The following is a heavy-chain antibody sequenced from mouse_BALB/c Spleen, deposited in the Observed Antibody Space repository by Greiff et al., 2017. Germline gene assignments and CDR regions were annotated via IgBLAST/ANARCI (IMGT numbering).Heavy chain of an antibody. CDR2: IWGDGST. V-gene: IGHV2-6-7*01. D-gene: IGHD1-1*01. CDR1: GFSLTGYG. CDR3: ARDQGYYGSSWAY. Sequence: QVQLQQSGPGLVAPSQSLSITCTVSGFSLTGYGVNWVRQPPGKGLEWLGMIWGDGSTDYNSALKSRLSISKDNSKSQVFLKMNSLQTDDTARYYCARDQGYYGSSWAYWGQGTLVTVSA. J-gene: IGHJ3*01.